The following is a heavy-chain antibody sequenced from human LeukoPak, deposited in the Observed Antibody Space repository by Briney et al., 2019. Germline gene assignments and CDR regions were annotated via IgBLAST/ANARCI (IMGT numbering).Heavy chain of an antibody. V-gene: IGHV4-39*01. CDR1: GGSFSSSSYY. J-gene: IGHJ4*02. Sequence: SETLSLTCAVYGGSFSSSSYYWGWIRQPPGKGLEWIGSIYYSGSTYYNPSLKSRVTISVDTSKNQFSLKLSSVTAADTAVYYCARQGSGWYGGYYFDYWGQGTLVTVSS. CDR3: ARQGSGWYGGYYFDY. CDR2: IYYSGST. D-gene: IGHD6-19*01.